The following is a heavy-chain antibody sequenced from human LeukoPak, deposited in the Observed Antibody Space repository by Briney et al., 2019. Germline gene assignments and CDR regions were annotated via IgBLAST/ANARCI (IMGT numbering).Heavy chain of an antibody. CDR1: GFTFSSYA. J-gene: IGHJ4*02. CDR3: AKVGRGGYCSGGSCYSIWFDY. CDR2: ISGSGGST. V-gene: IGHV3-23*01. Sequence: GGSLRLSCAASGFTFSSYAISWVRQAPGKGLEWVSSISGSGGSTYYTDSAKGRFTISRDNSKNTLYLQMNSLRTEDTAVYYCAKVGRGGYCSGGSCYSIWFDYWGQGSLVSVSS. D-gene: IGHD2-15*01.